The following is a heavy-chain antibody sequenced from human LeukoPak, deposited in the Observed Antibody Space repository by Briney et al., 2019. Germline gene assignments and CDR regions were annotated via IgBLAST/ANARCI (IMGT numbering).Heavy chain of an antibody. CDR3: ARGIAITVVAPGY. Sequence: RGSLRLSCAPSGFTSTSFAMNRDPPAAGDGRGWGAVIWSEGSNKSYARSVKGRFPTSRENSKTTLYLQTNTLRAEQRAVYYCARGIAITVVAPGYWGQGSLVSVSS. CDR1: GFTSTSFA. V-gene: IGHV3-33*01. CDR2: IWSEGSNK. J-gene: IGHJ4*02. D-gene: IGHD3-22*01.